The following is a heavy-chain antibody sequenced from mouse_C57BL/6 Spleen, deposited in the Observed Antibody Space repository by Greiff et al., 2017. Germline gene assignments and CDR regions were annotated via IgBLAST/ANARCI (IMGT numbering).Heavy chain of an antibody. Sequence: EVKLVESGGGLVKPGGSLKLSCAASGFTFSDYGMHWVRQAPEKGLEWVAYISSGSSTIYYADTVKGRFTISRGNAKNTLFLQMTSLRSEDTAMYYCARRALQAWFAYWGQGTLVTVSA. J-gene: IGHJ3*01. D-gene: IGHD1-1*01. CDR1: GFTFSDYG. V-gene: IGHV5-17*01. CDR3: ARRALQAWFAY. CDR2: ISSGSSTI.